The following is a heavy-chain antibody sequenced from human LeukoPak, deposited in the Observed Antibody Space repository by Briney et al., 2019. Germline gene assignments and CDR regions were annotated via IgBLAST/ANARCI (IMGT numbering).Heavy chain of an antibody. CDR2: INSDGNII. V-gene: IGHV3-74*01. CDR1: GFTFRNYW. J-gene: IGHJ4*02. Sequence: GGSLRLSCGASGFTFRNYWMQWVRQNPGKGLLWVANINSDGNIIRYAESVKGRFTVSRDNAKKTLYLQMDSLRADDTAIYYCAGQWFGEVSNYWGQGILVTVSS. D-gene: IGHD3-10*01. CDR3: AGQWFGEVSNY.